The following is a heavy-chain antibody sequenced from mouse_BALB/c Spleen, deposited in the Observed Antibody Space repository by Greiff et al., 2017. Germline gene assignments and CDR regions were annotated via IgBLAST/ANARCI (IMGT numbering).Heavy chain of an antibody. CDR3: ARHGSGNYGGFAY. Sequence: DVQLVESGGGLVQPGGSLKLSCAASGFTFSSYTMSWVRQTPEKRLEWVAYISNGGGSTYYPDTVKGRFTISRDNAKNTLYLQMSSLKSEDTAMYYCARHGSGNYGGFAYWGQGTLVTVSA. CDR2: ISNGGGST. J-gene: IGHJ3*01. V-gene: IGHV5-12-2*01. D-gene: IGHD2-1*01. CDR1: GFTFSSYT.